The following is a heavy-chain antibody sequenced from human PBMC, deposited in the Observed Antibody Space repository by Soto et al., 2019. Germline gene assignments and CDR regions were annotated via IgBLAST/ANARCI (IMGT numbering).Heavy chain of an antibody. CDR2: ISSTTNYI. CDR3: ARESEDLHSGFGY. J-gene: IGHJ4*02. Sequence: NWIIQTPGKGLEWVSAISSTTNYIYYADSRKGRFTVSRDNAKNSVYLDMNSLSAEDTAVYSCARESEDLHSGFGYSVQAPVVTVSS. D-gene: IGHD3-10*01. V-gene: IGHV3-21*01.